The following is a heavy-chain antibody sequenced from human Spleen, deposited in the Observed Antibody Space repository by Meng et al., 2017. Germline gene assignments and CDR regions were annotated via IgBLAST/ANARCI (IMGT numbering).Heavy chain of an antibody. CDR1: GFTFSSYT. J-gene: IGHJ4*02. CDR3: AKGGYSYGYDD. CDR2: IYSGGST. V-gene: IGHV3-53*01. D-gene: IGHD5-18*01. Sequence: GESLKISCAASGFTFSSYTMNWVRQAPGKGLEWVSTIYSGGSTYYSDSVKGRFTISRDNSKNTLYLQMNSLRAEDTAVYYCAKGGYSYGYDDWGQGTLVTVSS.